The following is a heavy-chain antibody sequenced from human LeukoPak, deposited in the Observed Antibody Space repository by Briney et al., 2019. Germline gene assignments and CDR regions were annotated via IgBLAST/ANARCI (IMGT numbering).Heavy chain of an antibody. CDR3: AKEESSSGWWY. CDR1: GFTFSSYG. V-gene: IGHV3-30*18. D-gene: IGHD6-19*01. Sequence: GGSLRLSCAASGFTFSSYGMHWVRQAPGKGLEWVAVISYDGSNKYYADSVKGRFTISRDNSKNTLYLQMNSLRAEDTAVYYCAKEESSSGWWYWGQGTLVTVSS. J-gene: IGHJ4*02. CDR2: ISYDGSNK.